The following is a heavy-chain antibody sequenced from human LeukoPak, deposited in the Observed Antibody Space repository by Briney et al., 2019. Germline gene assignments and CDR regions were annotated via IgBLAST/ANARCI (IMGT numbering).Heavy chain of an antibody. J-gene: IGHJ4*02. CDR3: AKESGKFDY. Sequence: GGSLRLSCVASGLNFDDSAMHWVRQAPGKGLEWVSLISADGGSTFSADSVKGRFSVSRDNSKNSLYLQMNSLRSEDTAMYYCAKESGKFDYWGQGTLVAVSS. V-gene: IGHV3-43*02. CDR1: GLNFDDSA. CDR2: ISADGGST.